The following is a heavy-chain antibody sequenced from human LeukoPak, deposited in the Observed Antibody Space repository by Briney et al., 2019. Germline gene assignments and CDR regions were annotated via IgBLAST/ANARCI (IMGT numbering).Heavy chain of an antibody. V-gene: IGHV3-73*01. Sequence: GRSLRLSCAASGFTFSGSAMHWVRQASGKGLEWVGRIRSKANSYATAYAASVKGRFTISRDDSKNTAYLQMNSLKTEDTAVYYCFTGIFDYWGQGTLVTVSS. D-gene: IGHD6-13*01. CDR2: IRSKANSYAT. J-gene: IGHJ4*02. CDR3: FTGIFDY. CDR1: GFTFSGSA.